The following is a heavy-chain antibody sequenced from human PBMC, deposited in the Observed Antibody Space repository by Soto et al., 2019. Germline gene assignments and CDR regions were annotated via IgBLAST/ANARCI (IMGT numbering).Heavy chain of an antibody. CDR2: ISGSGGST. D-gene: IGHD4-17*01. CDR3: ANLPDGDYVSPHFGFDY. V-gene: IGHV3-23*01. CDR1: GFTFSSYA. Sequence: GGSLRLSCAASGFTFSSYAMSWVRQAPGKGLEWVSAISGSGGSTYYADSVKGRFTISRDNSKNTLYLQMNSLRAEDTAVYYCANLPDGDYVSPHFGFDYWGQGTLVTVSS. J-gene: IGHJ4*02.